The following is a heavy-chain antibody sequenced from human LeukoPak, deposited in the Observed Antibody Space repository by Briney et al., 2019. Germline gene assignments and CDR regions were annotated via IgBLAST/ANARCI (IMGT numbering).Heavy chain of an antibody. V-gene: IGHV3-74*03. CDR2: INRDGSTT. CDR3: ARGNYYGMDV. Sequence: GGSLRLSCAASESTFSKFWMHWVRQAPGKGLVWVSGINRDGSTTTYADSVKGRFTVSRDNAKNTLYLQMNSLRAEDTAVYYCARGNYYGMDVWGQGTTVTVSS. J-gene: IGHJ6*02. CDR1: ESTFSKFW. D-gene: IGHD2/OR15-2a*01.